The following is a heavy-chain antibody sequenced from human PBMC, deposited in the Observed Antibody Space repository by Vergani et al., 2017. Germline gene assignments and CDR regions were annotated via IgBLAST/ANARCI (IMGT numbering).Heavy chain of an antibody. Sequence: QVQLVESGGGVVQPGGSLRLPWEASGFSFGSYGLHWVRVRQAPGKGLEWLAYLCYDGTTKQYADPVKGRFTISRDNSKNMLYLQMDRMRPEDTAMFYCVKDRGASMGFDDWGQGTQVTVSS. J-gene: IGHJ4*02. V-gene: IGHV3-30*02. CDR1: GFSFGSYG. CDR2: LCYDGTTK. CDR3: VKDRGASMGFDD. D-gene: IGHD2-2*01.